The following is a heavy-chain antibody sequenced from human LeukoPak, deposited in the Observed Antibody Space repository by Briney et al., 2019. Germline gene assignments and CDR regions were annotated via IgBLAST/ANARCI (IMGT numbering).Heavy chain of an antibody. CDR3: ARDVGSSGWQAFDY. Sequence: ASVKVSCKASGGTFSSYAISWVRQAPGQGLEWMGGIIPIFGTANYAQKFQGRVTITRDTSASTAYMELSSLRSEDTAVYYCARDVGSSGWQAFDYWGQGTLVTVSS. D-gene: IGHD6-19*01. J-gene: IGHJ4*02. CDR1: GGTFSSYA. CDR2: IIPIFGTA. V-gene: IGHV1-69*05.